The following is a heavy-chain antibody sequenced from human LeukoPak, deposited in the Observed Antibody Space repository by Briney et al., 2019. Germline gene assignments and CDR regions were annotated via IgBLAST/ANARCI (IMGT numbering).Heavy chain of an antibody. V-gene: IGHV3-48*03. CDR2: ISTGGSTI. D-gene: IGHD1-26*01. Sequence: GGSLRLSCAASGFTFSSYAMNWVRQAPGKGLEWVSYISTGGSTIYYADSVKGRFTIPRDNAKNSLYLQMNSLRAEDTAVYYCASRGGSYQFDYWGQGTLVTVSS. CDR3: ASRGGSYQFDY. CDR1: GFTFSSYA. J-gene: IGHJ4*02.